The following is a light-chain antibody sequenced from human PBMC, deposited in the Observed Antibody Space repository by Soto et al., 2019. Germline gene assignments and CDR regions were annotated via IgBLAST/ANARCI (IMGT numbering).Light chain of an antibody. CDR3: QQYNKWPYT. CDR1: QHVSSN. V-gene: IGKV3-15*01. Sequence: EIVMTQSPVTLSVSPGGSATLSCRASQHVSSNFAWYRQKPGQAPTLLIYRASTRATGIPARFSGSGSGTEFTLTISSLQSEDFAEYYCQQYNKWPYTFGQGTKLEIK. CDR2: RAS. J-gene: IGKJ2*01.